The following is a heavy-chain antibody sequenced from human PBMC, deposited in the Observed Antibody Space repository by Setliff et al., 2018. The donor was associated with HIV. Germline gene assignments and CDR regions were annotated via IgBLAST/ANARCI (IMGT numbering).Heavy chain of an antibody. V-gene: IGHV4-38-2*02. Sequence: SETLSLTCSVSGYSISSGYFWGWVRQPPGKGLEWIGSLYHNGASYYNPSLESRVTLSVDTSKNQFSLKLSSVTAADTAVYYCASMERGSGFSNRNYFDYWGQGTLVTVSS. D-gene: IGHD6-19*01. J-gene: IGHJ4*02. CDR2: LYHNGAS. CDR1: GYSISSGYF. CDR3: ASMERGSGFSNRNYFDY.